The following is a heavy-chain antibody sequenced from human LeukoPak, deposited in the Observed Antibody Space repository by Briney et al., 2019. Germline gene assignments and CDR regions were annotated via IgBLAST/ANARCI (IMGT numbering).Heavy chain of an antibody. D-gene: IGHD1-1*01. Sequence: GESLKISCKGSGYSFTSYWIGWVRQIPGKGLEWMGIIYPGDSATRYSTSFQGQVTISADKSISTAYLQWSSLKASDTAMYYCARRGRNWNDLVYYFDYWGQGTLVTVSS. V-gene: IGHV5-51*01. CDR1: GYSFTSYW. CDR3: ARRGRNWNDLVYYFDY. CDR2: IYPGDSAT. J-gene: IGHJ4*02.